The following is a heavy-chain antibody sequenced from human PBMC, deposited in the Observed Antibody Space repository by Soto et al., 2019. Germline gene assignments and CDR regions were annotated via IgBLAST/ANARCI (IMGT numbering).Heavy chain of an antibody. D-gene: IGHD3-3*01. Sequence: QLQLQESGPGLVKPSETLSLTCTVSGGSISSSSYYWGWIRQPPGKGLEWIGSIYYSGSTYYNPSLKSRVTISVDTSKNQFSLKLSSVTAADTAVYYCARRTLKSYYDFWSGHKGGGQGTLVTVSS. CDR3: ARRTLKSYYDFWSGHKG. J-gene: IGHJ4*02. CDR1: GGSISSSSYY. V-gene: IGHV4-39*01. CDR2: IYYSGST.